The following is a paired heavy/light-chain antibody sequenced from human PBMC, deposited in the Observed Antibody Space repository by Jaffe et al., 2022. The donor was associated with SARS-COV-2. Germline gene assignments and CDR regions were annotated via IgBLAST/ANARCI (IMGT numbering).Heavy chain of an antibody. CDR1: GGSISSYY. V-gene: IGHV4-4*07. Sequence: QVQLQESGPGLVKPSETLSLTCTVSGGSISSYYWSWIRQPAGKGLEWIGRIYTSGSTNYNPSLKSRVTMSVDTSKNQFSLKLSSVTAADTAVYYCARETSSTQWLGYFQHWGQGTLVTVSS. D-gene: IGHD6-19*01. CDR2: IYTSGST. CDR3: ARETSSTQWLGYFQH. J-gene: IGHJ1*01.
Light chain of an antibody. V-gene: IGLV2-14*01. Sequence: QSALTQPASVSGSPGQSITISCTGTSSDVGGYNYVSWYQQHPGKAPKLMIYEVSNRPSGVPDRFSGSKSGNTASLTISGLQAEDEADYYCSSYTSSSTLYVFGTGTKVTVL. J-gene: IGLJ1*01. CDR3: SSYTSSSTLYV. CDR1: SSDVGGYNY. CDR2: EVS.